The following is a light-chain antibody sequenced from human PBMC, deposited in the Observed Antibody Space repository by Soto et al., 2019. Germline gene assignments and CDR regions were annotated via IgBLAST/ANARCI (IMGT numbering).Light chain of an antibody. CDR3: QQYNSYPWM. Sequence: DIQMTQSPSTLSASVGDRVTITCRASQSVRSWLAWYQQKPGKAPKLLIYKASSLESGVPSRFSGSGSGTEFTLTISSLQPDDFSTYYCQQYNSYPWMFGQGTKV. CDR2: KAS. J-gene: IGKJ1*01. V-gene: IGKV1-5*03. CDR1: QSVRSW.